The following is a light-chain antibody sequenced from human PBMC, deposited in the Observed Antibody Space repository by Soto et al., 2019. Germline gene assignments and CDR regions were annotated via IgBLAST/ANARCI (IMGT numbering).Light chain of an antibody. V-gene: IGKV3-11*01. J-gene: IGKJ5*01. CDR2: DAP. CDR3: QQRSDWPPIT. Sequence: EIVLTQSPATLSLSPGERATLYCRASQSVSSYLAWYQQKPGQAPRLLIYDAPYRATGIPDRFSGSGSGTDFTLTISSLEPEDFAVYYCQQRSDWPPITFGQGTRLEI. CDR1: QSVSSY.